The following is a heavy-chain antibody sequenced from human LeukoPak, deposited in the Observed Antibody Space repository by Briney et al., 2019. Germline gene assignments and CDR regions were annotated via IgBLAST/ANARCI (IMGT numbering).Heavy chain of an antibody. CDR1: GFTFSSYG. Sequence: GSLRLSCAASGFTFSSYGMHWVRQAPGKGLEWVAFIRYDGSDKYYADSVKGRFTISRDNSKNTLYLQMNSLRGEDTAVYYCAKIGAVAGHFDYWGQGTLVTVSS. CDR3: AKIGAVAGHFDY. V-gene: IGHV3-30*02. D-gene: IGHD6-19*01. CDR2: IRYDGSDK. J-gene: IGHJ4*02.